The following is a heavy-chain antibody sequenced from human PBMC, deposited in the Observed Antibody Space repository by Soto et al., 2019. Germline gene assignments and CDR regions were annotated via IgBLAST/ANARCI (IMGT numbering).Heavy chain of an antibody. Sequence: QVQLVQSGTEVKKPGASVKVSCKASGYTFTSYAISWVRQAPGQGLEWMGWINPYKGNTNYAQKLQGRVTMTTDTSTSTAYMELRSLRSDDTAVYYCARDTAMALPDAWGQGTLVTVSS. V-gene: IGHV1-18*01. CDR1: GYTFTSYA. CDR2: INPYKGNT. D-gene: IGHD5-18*01. CDR3: ARDTAMALPDA. J-gene: IGHJ4*02.